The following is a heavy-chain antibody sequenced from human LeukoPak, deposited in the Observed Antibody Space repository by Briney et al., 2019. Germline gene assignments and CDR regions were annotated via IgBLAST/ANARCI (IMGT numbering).Heavy chain of an antibody. Sequence: SVKVSCKASGGTFSSYAISWVRQAPGQGLEWMGGIIPIFGTANYAQRFQGRVTITTDESTSTAYMELSSLRSEDTAVYYCARDFYDYGDYGGGYWGQGTLVTVSS. CDR2: IIPIFGTA. D-gene: IGHD4-17*01. J-gene: IGHJ4*02. V-gene: IGHV1-69*05. CDR1: GGTFSSYA. CDR3: ARDFYDYGDYGGGY.